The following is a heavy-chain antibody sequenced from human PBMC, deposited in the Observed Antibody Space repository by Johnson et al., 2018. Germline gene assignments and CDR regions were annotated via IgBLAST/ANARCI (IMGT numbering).Heavy chain of an antibody. D-gene: IGHD4-17*01. J-gene: IGHJ6*02. CDR3: AMATVTTLLYYYYYGMDV. CDR1: GFPFSSYA. CDR2: ISGSGGST. Sequence: VQLVESGGGVVQPGRSXSLSCAASGFPFSSYAMSWVRQAPGKGLELVSAISGSGGSTYSADSVKGRVTIPRDNSKNTRYLQMNSLRAEDTAVYYCAMATVTTLLYYYYYGMDVWGQGTTVTVSS. V-gene: IGHV3-23*04.